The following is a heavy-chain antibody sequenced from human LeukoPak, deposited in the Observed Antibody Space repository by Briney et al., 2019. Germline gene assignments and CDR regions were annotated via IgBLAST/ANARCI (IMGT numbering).Heavy chain of an antibody. CDR3: ARERREAAGFDP. CDR1: GFTFSNYW. J-gene: IGHJ5*02. Sequence: HPGGSLRLSCAASGFTFSNYWMTWVRQAPGKGLEWVANIKQGASEKYYVDSVKGRFTISRDDAKNSLYLQMNSLRAEDTAVYYCARERREAAGFDPWGQGTLVTVSS. CDR2: IKQGASEK. D-gene: IGHD6-25*01. V-gene: IGHV3-7*04.